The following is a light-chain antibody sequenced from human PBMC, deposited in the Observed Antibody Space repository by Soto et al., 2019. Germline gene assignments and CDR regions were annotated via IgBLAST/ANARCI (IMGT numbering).Light chain of an antibody. J-gene: IGKJ2*01. CDR2: SAS. Sequence: DIPMTQSPSSLSASVGDRVTITCRASQSVAKYLNWYQQKPGKAPKLLINSASLLRSGVPSRFSGSGSGTEFTLTITSLQREDFATYHCQQSNFPPYTFGQGTKL. CDR1: QSVAKY. V-gene: IGKV1-39*01. CDR3: QQSNFPPYT.